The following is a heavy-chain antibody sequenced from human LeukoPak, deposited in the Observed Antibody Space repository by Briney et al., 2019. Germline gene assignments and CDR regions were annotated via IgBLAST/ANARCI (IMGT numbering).Heavy chain of an antibody. Sequence: PSETLSLTCTVSGYSISSGYYWGWTRHPPGKGLEWIGSIYHGRNTYYKPSLKSRVTMSIDTSTNQFSLKLTSVTTADTAVYYCARGRKYTSGYRVTELGSGYSDYWGQGTLVTVSS. D-gene: IGHD5-18*01. CDR1: GYSISSGYY. CDR3: ARGRKYTSGYRVTELGSGYSDY. J-gene: IGHJ4*02. CDR2: IYHGRNT. V-gene: IGHV4-38-2*02.